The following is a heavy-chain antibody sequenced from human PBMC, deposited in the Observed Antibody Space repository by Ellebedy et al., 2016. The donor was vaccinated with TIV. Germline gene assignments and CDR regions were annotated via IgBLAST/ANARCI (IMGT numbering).Heavy chain of an antibody. CDR1: GFTVSNNY. J-gene: IGHJ4*02. Sequence: PGGSLRLSCAASGFTVSNNYIGWVRQAPGKGLEWVSVIYSGGSTYYADSVKGRFTISRDNSKNTLYLQMDSLRAEDTAVYYCASSPSQGYWGQGTLVTVSS. CDR2: IYSGGST. V-gene: IGHV3-53*01. CDR3: ASSPSQGY.